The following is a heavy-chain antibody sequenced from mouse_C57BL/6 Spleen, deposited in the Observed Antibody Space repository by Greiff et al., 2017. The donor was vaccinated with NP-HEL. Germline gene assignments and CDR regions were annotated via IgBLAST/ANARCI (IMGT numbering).Heavy chain of an antibody. CDR2: ISDGGSYT. CDR1: GFTFSSYA. D-gene: IGHD2-12*01. V-gene: IGHV5-4*01. J-gene: IGHJ4*01. CDR3: ARGDDDAMDY. Sequence: EVQGVESGGGLVKPGGSLKLSCAASGFTFSSYAMSWVRQTPEKRLEWVATISDGGSYTYYPDNVKGRFTISRDNAKNNLYLQMSHLKSEDTAMYYCARGDDDAMDYWGQGTSVTVSS.